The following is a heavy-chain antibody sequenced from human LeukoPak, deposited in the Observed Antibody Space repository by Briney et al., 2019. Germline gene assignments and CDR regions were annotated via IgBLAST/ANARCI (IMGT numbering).Heavy chain of an antibody. CDR1: GYTFTIYG. D-gene: IGHD6-19*01. V-gene: IGHV1-18*01. Sequence: ASVNVSCKASGYTFTIYGISWVRQAPGQGLEWMGWISAYNGNTNYAQKLQGRVTMTTGTSTSTAYMELRSLRSDDTAVYYCARELASGYQWLSQRYYYYGMDVWGQGTTVTVSS. CDR2: ISAYNGNT. J-gene: IGHJ6*02. CDR3: ARELASGYQWLSQRYYYYGMDV.